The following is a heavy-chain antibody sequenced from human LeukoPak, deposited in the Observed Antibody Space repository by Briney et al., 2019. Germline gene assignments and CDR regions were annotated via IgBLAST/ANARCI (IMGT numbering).Heavy chain of an antibody. CDR2: ISSRSSHT. Sequence: GGSLRLSCAASGFTFSDYYMSWIRQAPGKGLEWVSYISSRSSHTNYADSVKGRFTISRDNAKNSLYLQMNSLRAEDTAVYYCAKKRYGSGNYYNPVDASDIWGQGTMVTVSS. CDR1: GFTFSDYY. V-gene: IGHV3-11*06. CDR3: AKKRYGSGNYYNPVDASDI. J-gene: IGHJ3*02. D-gene: IGHD3-10*01.